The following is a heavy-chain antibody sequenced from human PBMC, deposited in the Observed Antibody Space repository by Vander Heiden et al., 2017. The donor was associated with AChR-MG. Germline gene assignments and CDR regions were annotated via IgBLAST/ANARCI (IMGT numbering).Heavy chain of an antibody. CDR1: GFTCSSYD. Sequence: EVQLLEAGGGLVQPGGSLRLSCAASGFTCSSYDMRWVRQAPGRGLEWVSAIRGSSGSTYYADAVKGRFTISKENSKNTLYLQMNSLRAEDTAVYYCAAMIVVVITPFDYWGQGTLVTVSS. V-gene: IGHV3-23*01. J-gene: IGHJ4*02. D-gene: IGHD3-22*01. CDR2: IRGSSGST. CDR3: AAMIVVVITPFDY.